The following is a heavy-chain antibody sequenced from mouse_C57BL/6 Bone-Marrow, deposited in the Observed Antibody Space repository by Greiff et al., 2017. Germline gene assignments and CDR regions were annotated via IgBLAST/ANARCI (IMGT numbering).Heavy chain of an antibody. CDR3: ASRDVRGAMDY. J-gene: IGHJ4*01. CDR2: ISYDGSN. CDR1: GYSITSGYY. D-gene: IGHD3-3*01. V-gene: IGHV3-6*01. Sequence: VQLKESGPGLVKPSQSLSLTCSVTGYSITSGYYWNWIRQFPGNKLEWMGYISYDGSNNYNPSLKNRISITRDTSKNQFFLTLNSVTTEDTATYYCASRDVRGAMDYWGQGTSVTVSS.